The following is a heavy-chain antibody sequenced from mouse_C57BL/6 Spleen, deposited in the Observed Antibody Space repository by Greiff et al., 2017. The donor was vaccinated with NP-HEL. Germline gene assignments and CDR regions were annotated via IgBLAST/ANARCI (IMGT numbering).Heavy chain of an antibody. V-gene: IGHV5-4*01. CDR1: GFTFSSYA. CDR3: AKESITTVVAKGAMDY. J-gene: IGHJ4*01. Sequence: EVKLVESGGGLVKPGGSLKLSCAASGFTFSSYAMSWVRQTPEKRLEWVAAISDGGSSTYYPDNVKGRFTISRDNAKTNLYLQMNNLKSEDTAMYYCAKESITTVVAKGAMDYWGQGTSVTVSS. D-gene: IGHD1-1*01. CDR2: ISDGGSST.